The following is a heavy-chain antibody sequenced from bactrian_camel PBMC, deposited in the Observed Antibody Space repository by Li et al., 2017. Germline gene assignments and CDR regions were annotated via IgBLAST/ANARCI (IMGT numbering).Heavy chain of an antibody. D-gene: IGHD6*01. CDR3: AADLKSRGSWYYRRAADFEY. J-gene: IGHJ6*01. Sequence: HVQLVESGGGSVRAGTSLTLTCVTSGYTDDGHCMGWFRQVPGKQREKVALIGSDRATHYSQSVKARFTISLDNAKNTVYPQMNTLKPEDTGMYYCAADLKSRGSWYYRRAADFEYWGLGTQVTVS. V-gene: IGHV3S53*01. CDR2: IGSDRAT. CDR1: GYTDDGHC.